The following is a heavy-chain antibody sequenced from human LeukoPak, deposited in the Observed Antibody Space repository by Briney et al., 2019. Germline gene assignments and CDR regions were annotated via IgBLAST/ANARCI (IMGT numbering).Heavy chain of an antibody. D-gene: IGHD5-24*01. CDR1: GFTFSSYG. CDR2: ISGSGGST. J-gene: IGHJ4*02. V-gene: IGHV3-23*01. CDR3: AKTSRDGYNKYYFDY. Sequence: GGSLRLSCAASGFTFSSYGMHWVRQAPGKGLEWVSAISGSGGSTYYADSVKGRFTISRDNSKNTLYLQMNSLRAEDTAVYYCAKTSRDGYNKYYFDYWGRGTLVTVSS.